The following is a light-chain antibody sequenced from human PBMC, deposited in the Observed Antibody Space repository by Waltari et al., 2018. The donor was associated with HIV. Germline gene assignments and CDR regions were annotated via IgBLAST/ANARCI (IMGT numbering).Light chain of an antibody. CDR1: HIGSKS. J-gene: IGLJ2*01. CDR3: QVWDSSSDLVV. Sequence: SYVLTQPPSVSVAPGQTARITCGGNHIGSKSVHWYQQKPGPAPVLVVYDDSDRPSGIPERFSGSNSGNTATLTISRVEAGDEADYYCQVWDSSSDLVVFGGGTKLTVL. V-gene: IGLV3-21*02. CDR2: DDS.